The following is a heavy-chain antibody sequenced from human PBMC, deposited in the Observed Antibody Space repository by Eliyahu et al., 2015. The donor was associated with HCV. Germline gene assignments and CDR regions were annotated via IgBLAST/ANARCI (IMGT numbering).Heavy chain of an antibody. CDR1: GFTFSTYS. J-gene: IGHJ5*02. D-gene: IGHD1-20*01. CDR2: ITSSRSTI. V-gene: IGHV3-48*01. Sequence: EVQLVESGGGLVQPGGSLXLSCAASGFTFSTYSMSWVRQAPGKGLEWVSYITSSRSTINYADSVKGRFTISRDNAKNSLYLQMNSLRAEDTAVYYCARDFITRTPEFDPWGQGTLVTVSS. CDR3: ARDFITRTPEFDP.